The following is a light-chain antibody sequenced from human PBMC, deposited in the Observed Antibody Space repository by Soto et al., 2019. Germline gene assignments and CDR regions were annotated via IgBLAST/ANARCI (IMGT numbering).Light chain of an antibody. CDR3: QHLRTYPFS. CDR2: PAS. CDR1: QDISTS. V-gene: IGKV1-9*01. Sequence: DIQLTQSPSFLSASVGDRVTVSCRASQDISTSLAWFQQKAGKVPQLLVHPASTLQDGVPSRFSGSGSGTYFTLTINNLQAEDFATYYCQHLRTYPFSFGQGTKVDIK. J-gene: IGKJ2*03.